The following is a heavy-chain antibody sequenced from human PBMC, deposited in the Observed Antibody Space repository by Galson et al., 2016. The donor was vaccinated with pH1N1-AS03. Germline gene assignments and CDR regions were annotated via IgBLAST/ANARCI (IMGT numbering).Heavy chain of an antibody. CDR3: ARDVNYGMDV. CDR1: GGTLSSYA. Sequence: SVKVSCKVSGGTLSSYAISWVRQAPGQGLEWMARIIPIVGITNFAQRFQGRVTTTADKPRTTAYMELSSLRFEDTAVYYCARDVNYGMDVWGQGTTVTVSS. V-gene: IGHV1-69*04. J-gene: IGHJ6*02. CDR2: IIPIVGIT.